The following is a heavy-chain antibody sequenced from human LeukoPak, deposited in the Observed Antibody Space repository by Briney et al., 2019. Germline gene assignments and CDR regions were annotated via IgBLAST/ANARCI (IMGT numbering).Heavy chain of an antibody. V-gene: IGHV3-66*01. CDR3: ARAFVRYSGYDP. CDR1: GFTVTTND. D-gene: IGHD5-12*01. CDR2: LYSGGTT. J-gene: IGHJ5*02. Sequence: GGSLTLSCAASGFTVTTNDMSWVRQARGKGLEWVSALYSGGTTYYADSVKGRFTISRDNSKNTLYLQMNSLRAEDTAVYYCARAFVRYSGYDPWGKGNLVTVSS.